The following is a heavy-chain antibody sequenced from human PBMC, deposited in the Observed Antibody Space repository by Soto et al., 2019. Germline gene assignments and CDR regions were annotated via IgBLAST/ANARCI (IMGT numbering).Heavy chain of an antibody. J-gene: IGHJ2*01. CDR1: GFSFYNYG. CDR3: ARDSALRKRYRDSWTPSWYFDL. V-gene: IGHV3-33*01. Sequence: QVQLAESGGGVVQPRTSLRVSCEASGFSFYNYGMHWVRQAPGKGLEWVALIWYDGSSKYHADSVEGRFTISRDNSQKTLYLQMNSLRAEDTAVYYCARDSALRKRYRDSWTPSWYFDLWGRGTLVSVSS. CDR2: IWYDGSSK. D-gene: IGHD2-2*02.